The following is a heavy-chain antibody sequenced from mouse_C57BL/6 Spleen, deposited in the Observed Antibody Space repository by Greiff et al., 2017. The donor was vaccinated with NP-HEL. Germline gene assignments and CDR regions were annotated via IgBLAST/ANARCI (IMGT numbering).Heavy chain of an antibody. CDR1: GFTFSDYG. Sequence: DVHLVESGGGLVKPGGSLKLSCAASGFTFSDYGMHWVRQAPEKGLEWVAYISSGSSTIYYADTVKGRFTISRDNAKNTLFLQMTSLRSEDTAMYYCARITTTVVAPFGYWGQGTTLTVSS. J-gene: IGHJ2*01. D-gene: IGHD1-1*01. CDR2: ISSGSSTI. V-gene: IGHV5-17*01. CDR3: ARITTTVVAPFGY.